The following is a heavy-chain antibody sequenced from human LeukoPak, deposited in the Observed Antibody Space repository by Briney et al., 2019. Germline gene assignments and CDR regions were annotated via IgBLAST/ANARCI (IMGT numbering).Heavy chain of an antibody. D-gene: IGHD3-3*01. Sequence: SETLSLTCTVSGGSISNDYWSWIRQPPGKGLEWIGYIYYSGSTSYNPSLRSRVTISVDTSKNQFSLKLSSVTAADTAVYYCARHDYDFWSGYYKPPDYWGQGTLVTVSS. J-gene: IGHJ4*02. CDR1: GGSISNDY. CDR2: IYYSGST. V-gene: IGHV4-59*08. CDR3: ARHDYDFWSGYYKPPDY.